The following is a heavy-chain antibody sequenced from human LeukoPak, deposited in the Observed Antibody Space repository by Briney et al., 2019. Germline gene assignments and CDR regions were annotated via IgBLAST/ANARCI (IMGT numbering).Heavy chain of an antibody. CDR1: GGSFSGYY. V-gene: IGHV4-34*01. CDR3: ARVKYSSGWEYYFDY. CDR2: INHSGST. J-gene: IGHJ4*02. D-gene: IGHD6-19*01. Sequence: SETLSLTCAVYGGSFSGYYWSWIRQPPGKGLEWIGEINHSGSTNYNPSLKSRVTISVDTSKNQFSLKLSSVTAADTAVYYCARVKYSSGWEYYFDYWGQGTLVTVSS.